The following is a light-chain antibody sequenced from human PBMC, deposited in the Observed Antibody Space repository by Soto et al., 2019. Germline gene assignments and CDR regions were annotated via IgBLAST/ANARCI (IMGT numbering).Light chain of an antibody. CDR3: SSYRTGGPLV. V-gene: IGLV2-14*01. CDR2: EVS. Sequence: QSALTQPASVSGSPGQSIAISCTGTSSDVGGYNYVSWYQQLPGKAPKLLISEVSNRPSGVSHRFSGSKSGNTASLTISGPQAEDEADYYCSSYRTGGPLVFGTGTKVTVL. CDR1: SSDVGGYNY. J-gene: IGLJ1*01.